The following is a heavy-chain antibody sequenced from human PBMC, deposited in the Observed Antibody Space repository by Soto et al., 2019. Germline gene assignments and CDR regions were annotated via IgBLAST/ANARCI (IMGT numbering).Heavy chain of an antibody. J-gene: IGHJ4*02. Sequence: GSLRLSCVVSGFTFSSYGMHWVRQAPGKGLEWVAVIWYDGSKKYYADSVMGRFAISRDNSKNTLYLQMSSLRAEDTAVYYCARSVVVPAALDYWGQGTLVTVSS. CDR2: IWYDGSKK. CDR3: ARSVVVPAALDY. D-gene: IGHD2-2*01. V-gene: IGHV3-33*01. CDR1: GFTFSSYG.